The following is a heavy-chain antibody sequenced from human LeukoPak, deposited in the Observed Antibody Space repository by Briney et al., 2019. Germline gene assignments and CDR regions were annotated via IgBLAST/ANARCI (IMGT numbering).Heavy chain of an antibody. J-gene: IGHJ5*02. CDR2: INPNSGGT. CDR3: ARDLGIAVAGAANWFDP. CDR1: GYTFTGYY. V-gene: IGHV1-2*04. D-gene: IGHD6-19*01. Sequence: ASVKVSCKASGYTFTGYYMHWVRQAPGQGLEWMGWINPNSGGTNYAQKSQGWVTMTRDTSISAAYMELSRLRSDDTAVYYCARDLGIAVAGAANWFDPWGQGTLVTVSS.